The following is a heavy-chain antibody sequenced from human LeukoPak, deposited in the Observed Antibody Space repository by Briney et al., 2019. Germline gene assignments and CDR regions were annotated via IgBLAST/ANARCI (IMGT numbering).Heavy chain of an antibody. CDR2: IYSAGST. D-gene: IGHD6-19*01. CDR1: GFTCSSNY. Sequence: GGSLRLSCVASGFTCSSNYMRWVRQAPGKGLEGVSDIYSAGSTYYSDFVKGRFTICRHTSKNTLYLQMTSLRVADPAVYYCARGGTPRYSSGRIDYWGQGTLVTVSS. V-gene: IGHV3-53*04. CDR3: ARGGTPRYSSGRIDY. J-gene: IGHJ4*02.